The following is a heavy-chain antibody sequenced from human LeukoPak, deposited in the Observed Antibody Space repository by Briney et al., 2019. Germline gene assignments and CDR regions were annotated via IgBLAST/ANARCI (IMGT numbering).Heavy chain of an antibody. J-gene: IGHJ6*03. D-gene: IGHD3-10*01. CDR2: IIPFFGTA. CDR1: GGTFRNYA. CDR3: ARLDYFGSGLYYYMDV. V-gene: IGHV1-69*13. Sequence: ASVKVSCKASGGTFRNYAISWVRQAPGQGLEWMGGIIPFFGTANYEQKFQGRVTITADESTNTAYMELSSLRSEDTAVYYCARLDYFGSGLYYYMDVWGKGTTVTISS.